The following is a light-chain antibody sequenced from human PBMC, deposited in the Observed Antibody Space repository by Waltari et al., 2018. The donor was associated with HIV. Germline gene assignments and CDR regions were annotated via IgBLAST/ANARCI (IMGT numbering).Light chain of an antibody. V-gene: IGKV4-1*01. CDR3: QQYYPVPYT. CDR1: QSLLYGSNNKNY. CDR2: WAS. J-gene: IGKJ2*01. Sequence: DVVMTQSPDSLTVSVGERATLNCKSSQSLLYGSNNKNYLAWYQQRPGHRPKLLIYWASTRQSGVPDRFSGSGSGTDFSLTISSLQAEDVAVYYCQQYYPVPYTFGQGTKLEIK.